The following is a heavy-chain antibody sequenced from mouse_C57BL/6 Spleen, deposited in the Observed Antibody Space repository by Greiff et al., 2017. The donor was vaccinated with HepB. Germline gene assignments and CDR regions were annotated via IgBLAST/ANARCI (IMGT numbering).Heavy chain of an antibody. V-gene: IGHV5-4*01. CDR2: ISDGGSYT. J-gene: IGHJ1*03. D-gene: IGHD2-12*01. Sequence: EVKLMESGGGLVKPGGSLKLSCAASGFTFSSYAMSWVRQTPEKRLEWVATISDGGSYTYYPDNVKGRFTISSNNANNNLYLQMSQLKSEDTAMSYFAREGDSHWYFDVWGTGTTVTVSS. CDR1: GFTFSSYA. CDR3: AREGDSHWYFDV.